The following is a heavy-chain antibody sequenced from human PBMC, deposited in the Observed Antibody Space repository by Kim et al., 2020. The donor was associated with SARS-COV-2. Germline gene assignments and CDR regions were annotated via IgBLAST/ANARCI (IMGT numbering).Heavy chain of an antibody. CDR2: IYYSGST. V-gene: IGHV4-39*07. CDR1: GGSISSSSYY. D-gene: IGHD3-22*01. Sequence: SETLSLTCTVSGGSISSSSYYWGWIRQPPGKGLEWIGSIYYSGSTYYNPSLKSRVTISVDTSKNQFSLKLSSVTAADTAVYYCARRMHYYDSSGYYFLYYFDYWGQGTLVTVSS. CDR3: ARRMHYYDSSGYYFLYYFDY. J-gene: IGHJ4*02.